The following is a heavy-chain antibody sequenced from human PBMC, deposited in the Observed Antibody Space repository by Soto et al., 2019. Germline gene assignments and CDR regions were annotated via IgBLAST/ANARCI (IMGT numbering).Heavy chain of an antibody. CDR1: GFTLSSNA. Sequence: QVQLVESGGGVVQPGTSLRLACAASGFTLSSNAMHWVRQAPGKGLEWVAVVSYDGSNKYYAVSVKGRFTISRDNFKSMVYLQMNSLRDEDTAVYYCARDALWSIDYWGQGTLVTVSS. CDR3: ARDALWSIDY. V-gene: IGHV3-30-3*01. D-gene: IGHD3-16*01. J-gene: IGHJ4*02. CDR2: VSYDGSNK.